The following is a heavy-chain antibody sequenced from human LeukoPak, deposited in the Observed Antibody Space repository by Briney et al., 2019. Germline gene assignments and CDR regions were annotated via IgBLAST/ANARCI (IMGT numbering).Heavy chain of an antibody. Sequence: GGSLRLSCAASGFTFSTYAMSWVRQAPGKGLEWVSHITDSGGVTYYADSVKGRFTISRGNSKNTLYLQMSSLRADDTALYYCAKNHEDYWGQGTLVTVSS. CDR3: AKNHEDY. V-gene: IGHV3-23*01. D-gene: IGHD2-15*01. J-gene: IGHJ4*02. CDR2: ITDSGGVT. CDR1: GFTFSTYA.